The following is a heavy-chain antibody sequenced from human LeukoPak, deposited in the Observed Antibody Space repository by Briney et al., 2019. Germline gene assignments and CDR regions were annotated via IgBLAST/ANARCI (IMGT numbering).Heavy chain of an antibody. CDR3: ARGPYSGTATSYFDY. J-gene: IGHJ4*02. D-gene: IGHD1-26*01. Sequence: ALVKVSCKASGYTFTSYGISWVRQAPGQGLEWMGWISAYNGNTNYAQKLQGRVTMTTDTSTSTAYMELRSLRSDDTAVYYCARGPYSGTATSYFDYWGQGTLVTVSS. CDR2: ISAYNGNT. CDR1: GYTFTSYG. V-gene: IGHV1-18*01.